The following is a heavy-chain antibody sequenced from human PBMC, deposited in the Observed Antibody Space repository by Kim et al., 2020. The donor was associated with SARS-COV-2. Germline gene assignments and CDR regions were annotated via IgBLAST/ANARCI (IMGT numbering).Heavy chain of an antibody. CDR1: GFTFSSYE. Sequence: GGSLRLSCAASGFTFSSYEMNWVRQAPGKGLEWVSYISSSGSTIYYADSVKGRFTISRDNAKNSLYLQMNSLRAEDTAVYYCARAGSSGWSNWYFDLWGRGTLVTVSS. V-gene: IGHV3-48*03. D-gene: IGHD6-19*01. CDR3: ARAGSSGWSNWYFDL. CDR2: ISSSGSTI. J-gene: IGHJ2*01.